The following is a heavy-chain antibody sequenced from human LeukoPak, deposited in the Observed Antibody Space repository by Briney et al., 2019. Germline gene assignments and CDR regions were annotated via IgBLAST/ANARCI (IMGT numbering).Heavy chain of an antibody. Sequence: GGSLRLSCAASGFTFSSYWMHWVRQAPGRGLVWVSRINSDGSSTSYADSVKGRFTISRDNSKNTLYLQMNSLRAEDTAVYYCATWVQNDAFDIWGQGTMVTVSS. CDR1: GFTFSSYW. J-gene: IGHJ3*02. CDR3: ATWVQNDAFDI. CDR2: INSDGSST. V-gene: IGHV3-74*01. D-gene: IGHD5-18*01.